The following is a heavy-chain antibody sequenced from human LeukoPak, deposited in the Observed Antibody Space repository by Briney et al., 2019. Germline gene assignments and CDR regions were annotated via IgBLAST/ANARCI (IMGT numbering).Heavy chain of an antibody. CDR3: ARHRSHHFDY. V-gene: IGHV4-59*08. J-gene: IGHJ4*02. CDR2: IYY. Sequence: SETLSLTCTVSSGSISSYYWSWFRQPPGKGLEWIAYIYYNPSLKSRVTISVDTSKNQFSLKLSSVTAADTAVYYCARHRSHHFDYWGQGTLVTVSS. CDR1: SGSISSYY.